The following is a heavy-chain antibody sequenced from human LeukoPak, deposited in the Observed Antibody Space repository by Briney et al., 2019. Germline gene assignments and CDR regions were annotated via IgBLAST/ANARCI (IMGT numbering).Heavy chain of an antibody. J-gene: IGHJ4*02. Sequence: SETLSLTCTVSGYSISSGFYWGWIRQPPGKWLEWIGNVYHGGSSYYNPSLKSRVTISVDTSKNQFSLNLYSVTAADTAVYYCARRVGSSDCFDYWGQGTLVTVSS. CDR2: VYHGGSS. CDR1: GYSISSGFY. CDR3: ARRVGSSDCFDY. D-gene: IGHD6-6*01. V-gene: IGHV4-38-2*02.